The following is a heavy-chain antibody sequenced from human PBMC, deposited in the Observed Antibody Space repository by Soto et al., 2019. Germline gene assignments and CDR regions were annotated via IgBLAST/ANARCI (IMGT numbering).Heavy chain of an antibody. Sequence: QVQLVESGGGVVQPGRSLRLSCAASGFTFSSYGMHWVRQAPGKGLEWVAVISYDGSNKYYADSVKGRFTISRDNSKNTLYLQMNSLRAEDTAVYYCAKGSLAVAGPYYYYGMDVWGKGTTVTVSS. D-gene: IGHD6-19*01. CDR2: ISYDGSNK. V-gene: IGHV3-30*18. J-gene: IGHJ6*04. CDR1: GFTFSSYG. CDR3: AKGSLAVAGPYYYYGMDV.